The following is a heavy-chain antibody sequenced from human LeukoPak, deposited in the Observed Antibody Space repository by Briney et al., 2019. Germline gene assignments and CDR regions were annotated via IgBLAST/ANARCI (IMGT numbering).Heavy chain of an antibody. Sequence: PGGSLRLSCAASGFTFDDYAMHWVRQAPGKGLEWVSGISWNSGSIGYADSVKGRFTISRDNAKNSLYLQMNSLRAEDTALYYCAKGGYGSGSYYQGAQDYWGQGTLVTVSS. CDR3: AKGGYGSGSYYQGAQDY. V-gene: IGHV3-9*01. CDR2: ISWNSGSI. J-gene: IGHJ4*02. CDR1: GFTFDDYA. D-gene: IGHD3-10*01.